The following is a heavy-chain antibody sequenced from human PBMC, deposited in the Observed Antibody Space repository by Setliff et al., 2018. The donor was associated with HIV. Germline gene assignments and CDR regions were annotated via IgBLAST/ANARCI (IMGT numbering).Heavy chain of an antibody. CDR1: GESFSGYY. CDR3: ARGAPYCNHGICHLFDY. D-gene: IGHD2-8*01. V-gene: IGHV4-34*01. Sequence: KPSETLSLTCAAYGESFSGYYWSWIRQPAGKGLEWLGEINHSGRAKYNPSLKSRASISADTSKNQFSLRLTSVTAADTAVYYCARGAPYCNHGICHLFDYWGHGNLVTVSS. J-gene: IGHJ4*01. CDR2: INHSGRA.